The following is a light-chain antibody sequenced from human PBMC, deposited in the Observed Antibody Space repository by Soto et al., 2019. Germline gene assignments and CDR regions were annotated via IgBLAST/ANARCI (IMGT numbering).Light chain of an antibody. CDR1: QNINIY. J-gene: IGKJ5*01. Sequence: EIQMAPAPSSLSAPVGDIATITCQASQNINIYLNWYQQKPGRAPKLLIYDASNLEAGVPSRFRGSGSGTDFTFTISRLQPEDIATYYCQQYENLPTFGQGTRLEIK. CDR3: QQYENLPT. V-gene: IGKV1-33*01. CDR2: DAS.